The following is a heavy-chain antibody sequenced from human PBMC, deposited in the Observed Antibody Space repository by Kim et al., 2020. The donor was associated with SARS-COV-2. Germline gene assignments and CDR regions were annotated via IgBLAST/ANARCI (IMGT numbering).Heavy chain of an antibody. Sequence: SETLSLTCTVSGGSISSSSYYWGWIRQPPGKGLEWIGSIYYSGSTYYNPSLKSRVTISVDTSKNRFSLKLGYVTAADTAVYYCASAGIAVAGLFDYWGQGTLVTVSS. CDR2: IYYSGST. CDR3: ASAGIAVAGLFDY. CDR1: GGSISSSSYY. J-gene: IGHJ4*02. V-gene: IGHV4-39*07. D-gene: IGHD6-19*01.